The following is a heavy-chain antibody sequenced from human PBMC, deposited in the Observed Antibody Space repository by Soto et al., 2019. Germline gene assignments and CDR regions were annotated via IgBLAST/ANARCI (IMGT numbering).Heavy chain of an antibody. V-gene: IGHV3-74*01. CDR2: INSDGSST. CDR1: GFTFSSYW. J-gene: IGHJ5*02. D-gene: IGHD3-10*01. Sequence: GGSLRLSCAASGFTFSSYWMHWVRQAPGKGLVWVSRINSDGSSTSYADSVKGRFIISRDNSKNTVYLQMNSLRAEDTAFYYCAKDSISDGETFNFDPGGEETLVTVSS. CDR3: AKDSISDGETFNFDP.